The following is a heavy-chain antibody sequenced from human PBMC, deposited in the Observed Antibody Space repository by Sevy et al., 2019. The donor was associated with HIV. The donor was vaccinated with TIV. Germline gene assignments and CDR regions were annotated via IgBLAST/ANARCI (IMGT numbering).Heavy chain of an antibody. Sequence: ASVKVSCKASGGTFSSYAISWVRQAPGQGLEWMGGIIPIFGTANYAQKFQGRVTITADESTSTAYVELSSLRSEDTAVYYCARGDVQRWLGEYYYYGMDVWGQGTTVTVSS. D-gene: IGHD5-18*01. CDR3: ARGDVQRWLGEYYYYGMDV. V-gene: IGHV1-69*13. CDR2: IIPIFGTA. CDR1: GGTFSSYA. J-gene: IGHJ6*02.